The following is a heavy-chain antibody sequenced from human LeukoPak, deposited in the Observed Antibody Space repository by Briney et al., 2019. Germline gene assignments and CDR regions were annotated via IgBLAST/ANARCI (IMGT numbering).Heavy chain of an antibody. CDR2: FDPEDGET. V-gene: IGHV1-24*01. CDR3: ATLVGYSGYDYSEKNEYYFDY. Sequence: ASVKVSCKVSGYTLTELSMHWVRQAPGKGLEWMGGFDPEDGETIYAQKFQGRVTMTEDTSTDTAYMELSSLRPEDTAVYYCATLVGYSGYDYSEKNEYYFDYWGQGTLVTVSS. CDR1: GYTLTELS. D-gene: IGHD5-12*01. J-gene: IGHJ4*02.